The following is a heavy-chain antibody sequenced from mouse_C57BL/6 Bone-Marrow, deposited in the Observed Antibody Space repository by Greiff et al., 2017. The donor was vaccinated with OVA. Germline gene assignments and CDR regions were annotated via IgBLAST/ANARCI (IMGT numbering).Heavy chain of an antibody. J-gene: IGHJ4*01. CDR2: IHPNSGST. Sequence: QVQLQQPGAELVKPGASVKLSCKASGYTFTSYWMHWVKQRPGQGLEWIGMIHPNSGSTNYNAKFKSKATLTVDKSSSTAYMQLSSLTSEDSAVYYCARGVVATRYAMDYWGQGTSVTVSS. CDR1: GYTFTSYW. V-gene: IGHV1-64*01. D-gene: IGHD1-1*01. CDR3: ARGVVATRYAMDY.